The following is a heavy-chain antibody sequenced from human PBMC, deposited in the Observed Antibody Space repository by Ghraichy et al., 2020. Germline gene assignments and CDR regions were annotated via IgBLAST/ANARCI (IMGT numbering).Heavy chain of an antibody. CDR1: GYTLTELS. J-gene: IGHJ6*02. Sequence: ASVKVSCKVSGYTLTELSMHWVRQAPGKGLEWMGGFDPEDGETIYAQKFQGRVTMTEDTSTDTAYMELSSLRSEDTAVYYWATKDTAMVTPARHYYYGMDVWGQGTTVTVSS. CDR3: ATKDTAMVTPARHYYYGMDV. V-gene: IGHV1-24*01. D-gene: IGHD5-18*01. CDR2: FDPEDGET.